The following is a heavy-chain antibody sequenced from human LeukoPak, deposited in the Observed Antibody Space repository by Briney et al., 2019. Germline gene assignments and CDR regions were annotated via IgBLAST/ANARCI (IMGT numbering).Heavy chain of an antibody. V-gene: IGHV3-21*01. CDR2: ISSSSSYI. CDR1: GFTFSSYS. J-gene: IGHJ4*02. D-gene: IGHD6-13*01. Sequence: SGRSLRLSCAASGFTFSSYSMNWVRQAPGKGLEWVSSISSSSSYIYYADSVKGRFTISRDNAKNSLYLQMNSLRAEDTAVYYCARAVAAAGTGFDYWGQGTLVTVSS. CDR3: ARAVAAAGTGFDY.